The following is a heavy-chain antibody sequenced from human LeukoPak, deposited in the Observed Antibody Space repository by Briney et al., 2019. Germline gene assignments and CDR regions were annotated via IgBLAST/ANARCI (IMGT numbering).Heavy chain of an antibody. CDR3: AKDYSSSSGFDP. D-gene: IGHD6-13*01. V-gene: IGHV3-23*01. CDR1: GFTFSSYA. CDR2: ISGSGGST. J-gene: IGHJ5*02. Sequence: GGSLRLSCAASGFTFSSYAMSWVRLAPGKGLEWVSAISGSGGSTYYADSVKGRFTISRDNSKNTLYLQMNSLRAEDTAVYYCAKDYSSSSGFDPWGQGTLVTVSS.